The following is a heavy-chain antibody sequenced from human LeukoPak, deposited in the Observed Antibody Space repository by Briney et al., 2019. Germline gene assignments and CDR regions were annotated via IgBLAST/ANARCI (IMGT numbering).Heavy chain of an antibody. CDR2: ISNDGRDK. Sequence: QPGRSLKLSCAASGFTFSSYAMHWVRQAPGKGLEWVAVISNDGRDKHNADSVKGRFTISRDNSKNTLYVQMNSLRAEDTAVYYCARDVHAPADYYFDYWGQGTPVTVSS. CDR1: GFTFSSYA. CDR3: ARDVHAPADYYFDY. D-gene: IGHD2-2*01. J-gene: IGHJ4*02. V-gene: IGHV3-30*04.